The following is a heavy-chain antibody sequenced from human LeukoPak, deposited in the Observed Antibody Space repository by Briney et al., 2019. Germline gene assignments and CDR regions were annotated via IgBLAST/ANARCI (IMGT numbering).Heavy chain of an antibody. J-gene: IGHJ4*02. Sequence: GGSLRLSCAASGFTVSSKYMSWVRQAPGKGLEWVSVIYSGGSTYYADSVKGRFTISRDNSKNTLYLQMNSLRAEDTAVYYRARGCSSTSCYGFDYWGQGTLVTVSS. CDR2: IYSGGST. CDR3: ARGCSSTSCYGFDY. D-gene: IGHD2-2*01. CDR1: GFTVSSKY. V-gene: IGHV3-53*01.